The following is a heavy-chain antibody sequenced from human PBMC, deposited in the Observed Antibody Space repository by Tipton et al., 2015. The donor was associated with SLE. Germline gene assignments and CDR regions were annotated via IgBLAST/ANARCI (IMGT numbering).Heavy chain of an antibody. CDR1: GGSINTYY. D-gene: IGHD2-15*01. V-gene: IGHV4-59*12. Sequence: TLSLTCTVSGGSINTYYWSWIRQPPGKGLEWIGYIYYTGSTNYNPSLKSRVTISVDTSNNQFSLKLSSVTAADTAVYYCARDNPLYCSGGSCRDAFDIWGQGTMVTVSS. J-gene: IGHJ3*02. CDR3: ARDNPLYCSGGSCRDAFDI. CDR2: IYYTGST.